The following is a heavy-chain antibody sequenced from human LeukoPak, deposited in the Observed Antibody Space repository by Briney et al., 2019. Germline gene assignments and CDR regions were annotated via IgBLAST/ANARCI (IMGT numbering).Heavy chain of an antibody. CDR2: ISAYSGHT. V-gene: IGHV1-18*01. Sequence: ASMKVSCKASGYTFTSNGISWVRQAPGQGLEWMGWISAYSGHTNYARDLQGRVTMTTDTAARTAYMELRSLRSDDTAMYYCARVAGGYSCGYEDYWGQGTLVTVSS. J-gene: IGHJ4*02. CDR1: GYTFTSNG. CDR3: ARVAGGYSCGYEDY. D-gene: IGHD5-18*01.